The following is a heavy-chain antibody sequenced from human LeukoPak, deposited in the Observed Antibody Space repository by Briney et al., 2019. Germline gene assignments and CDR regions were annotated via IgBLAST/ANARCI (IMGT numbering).Heavy chain of an antibody. CDR3: ARGGSRYYYGSGSYYDY. J-gene: IGHJ4*02. Sequence: ASVKVSCKASGYTFTGYYMHWVRQAPGQGLEWMGWINPNSGGTNYAQKFQGRVTMTRDTSISTAYMELSRLRSDDTAVYYCARGGSRYYYGSGSYYDYWGQGTLVTVSS. V-gene: IGHV1-2*02. CDR1: GYTFTGYY. CDR2: INPNSGGT. D-gene: IGHD3-10*01.